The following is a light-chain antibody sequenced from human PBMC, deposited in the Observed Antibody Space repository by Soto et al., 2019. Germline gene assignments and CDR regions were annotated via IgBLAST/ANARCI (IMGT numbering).Light chain of an antibody. CDR1: QSVTSNY. V-gene: IGKV3-20*01. Sequence: ESVLTQSPGTLSLSPGERATLSCRASQSVTSNYLAWYQQKPGQAPRLLFFGASIRATGIPDRFSGSGSGTDFTLTISRLEPEDSAVYYCHQYGSSPGTFGQGTKVEIK. J-gene: IGKJ1*01. CDR3: HQYGSSPGT. CDR2: GAS.